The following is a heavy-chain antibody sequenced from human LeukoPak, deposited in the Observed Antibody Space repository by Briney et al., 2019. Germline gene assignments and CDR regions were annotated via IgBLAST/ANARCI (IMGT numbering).Heavy chain of an antibody. D-gene: IGHD4-17*01. J-gene: IGHJ4*02. CDR1: GYTFTSSG. CDR2: ISAYNGNT. Sequence: ASVKVSCKASGYTFTSSGISWVRQAPGQGLEWMGWISAYNGNTNYAQKLQGRVTMTTDTSTSTAYMELRSLRSDDTAVYYCARDQNDYGDSPGDYWGQGTLVTVSS. CDR3: ARDQNDYGDSPGDY. V-gene: IGHV1-18*01.